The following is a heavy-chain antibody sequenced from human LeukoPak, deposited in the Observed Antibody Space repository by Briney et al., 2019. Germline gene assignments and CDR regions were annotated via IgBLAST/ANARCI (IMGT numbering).Heavy chain of an antibody. D-gene: IGHD6-13*01. J-gene: IGHJ4*02. CDR2: IKQDGSDK. V-gene: IGHV3-7*01. CDR3: AIIPRAAAGPSARSPFHY. CDR1: RFTFSSYG. Sequence: PGGSLRLSCAASRFTFSSYGMHWVRQAPGKGLEWVANIKQDGSDKYYVDSVKGRFTISRDNAKNSLYLQMNSLRAEDTAVYYCAIIPRAAAGPSARSPFHYWGQGTLVTVSS.